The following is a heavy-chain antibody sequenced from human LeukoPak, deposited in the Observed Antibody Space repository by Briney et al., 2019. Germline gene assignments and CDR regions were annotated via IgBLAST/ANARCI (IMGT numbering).Heavy chain of an antibody. V-gene: IGHV4-39*01. Sequence: SETLSLTCTVSGGSINSSSYYWGWIRQPPGKGREWIGSIYYSGSTYYNPSLKSRVTISVDTSENQFSLKLSSVTAADTAVYYCARQVGWLRDGDFDYWGQGTLVTVSS. J-gene: IGHJ4*02. CDR1: GGSINSSSYY. D-gene: IGHD5-12*01. CDR3: ARQVGWLRDGDFDY. CDR2: IYYSGST.